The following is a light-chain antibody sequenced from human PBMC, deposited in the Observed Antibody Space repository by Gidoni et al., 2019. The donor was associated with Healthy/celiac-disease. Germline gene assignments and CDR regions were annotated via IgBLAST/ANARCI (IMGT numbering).Light chain of an antibody. J-gene: IGKJ1*01. V-gene: IGKV1-39*01. Sequence: DIQMTQSPSSLSASVGDRVTITCRASQSISSYLNWYQQKQGKAPKLLIYAASSLQSGVPSRFSGSGSGTDFTLTISILQPEDFATYYGQQSYSTPTFGQGTKVEIK. CDR2: AAS. CDR1: QSISSY. CDR3: QQSYSTPT.